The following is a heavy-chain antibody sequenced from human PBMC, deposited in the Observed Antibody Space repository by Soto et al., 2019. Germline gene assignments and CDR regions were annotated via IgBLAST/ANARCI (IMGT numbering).Heavy chain of an antibody. CDR1: GGSISSSSYY. V-gene: IGHV4-39*01. CDR3: ASIIAAQYYYYYMDV. CDR2: IYYSGST. J-gene: IGHJ6*03. D-gene: IGHD6-13*01. Sequence: SETLSLTCTVSGGSISSSSYYWGWIRQPPGKGLEWIGSIYYSGSTYYNPSLKSRVTISVDTSKNQFSLKLSSVTAADTAVYYCASIIAAQYYYYYMDVWGKGTTVTVPS.